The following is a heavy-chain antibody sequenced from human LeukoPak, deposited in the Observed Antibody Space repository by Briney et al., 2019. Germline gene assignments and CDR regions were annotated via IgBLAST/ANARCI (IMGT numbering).Heavy chain of an antibody. CDR2: IHHTGKN. Sequence: PSETLSLTCTVSGDSITSFYWNWVRQSPEKGLEWIGYIHHTGKNYYNPSLKSRITMSVDTSRSQFSLKLSSVTAADTAVYYCARVRNYDYVRGSYRYLYYFDYWGQGTLVTVSS. CDR1: GDSITSFY. D-gene: IGHD3-16*02. CDR3: ARVRNYDYVRGSYRYLYYFDY. J-gene: IGHJ4*02. V-gene: IGHV4-59*12.